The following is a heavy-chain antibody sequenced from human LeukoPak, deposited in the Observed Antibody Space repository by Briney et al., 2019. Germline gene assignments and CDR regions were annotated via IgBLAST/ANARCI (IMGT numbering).Heavy chain of an antibody. CDR1: GFTFSSYA. D-gene: IGHD6-6*01. J-gene: IGHJ6*03. CDR2: ISYDGSNK. Sequence: GGSRRLSCAASGFTFSSYAMHWVRQAPGKGLEWVAVISYDGSNKYYRDSVKGRFTISRDNSKNTLYLQLNSLRSEDTAVYSCARDTSIVDPAGYMDVWGKGTTVTVSS. CDR3: ARDTSIVDPAGYMDV. V-gene: IGHV3-30*04.